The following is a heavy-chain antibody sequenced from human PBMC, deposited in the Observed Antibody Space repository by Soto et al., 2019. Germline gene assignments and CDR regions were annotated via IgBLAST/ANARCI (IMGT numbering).Heavy chain of an antibody. CDR2: IIPILGTA. J-gene: IGHJ6*02. D-gene: IGHD1-26*01. Sequence: SVKVSCKASGGTFSSYTISWVRKAPGQGLEWMGRIIPILGTANYAQKFQGRVTITADESTSTAYMELSSLRSEDTAVYYCARELGASYSLSIYYYGRDVWGQGTTVTVSS. V-gene: IGHV1-69*08. CDR1: GGTFSSYT. CDR3: ARELGASYSLSIYYYGRDV.